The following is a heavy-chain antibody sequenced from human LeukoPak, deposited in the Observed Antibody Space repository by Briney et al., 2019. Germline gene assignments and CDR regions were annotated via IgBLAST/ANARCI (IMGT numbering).Heavy chain of an antibody. Sequence: GGSLRLSCAASGFTFRAYTMHWFRQAPGKGLEWVSLFSGNGKTTYYADSVKARFTISRDNSKNSLYLQMNSLESDDTALYYCTKEGGTMFFDSWGQGTLVTVSS. CDR2: FSGNGKTT. V-gene: IGHV3-43*01. J-gene: IGHJ5*01. CDR1: GFTFRAYT. CDR3: TKEGGTMFFDS. D-gene: IGHD3-3*01.